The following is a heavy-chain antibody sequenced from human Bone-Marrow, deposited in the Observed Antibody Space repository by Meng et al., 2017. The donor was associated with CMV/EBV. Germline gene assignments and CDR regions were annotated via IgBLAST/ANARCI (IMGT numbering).Heavy chain of an antibody. Sequence: SETLSLTCTVSGGSISSYYWSWIRQPPGKGLEWIGYIYYSGSTNYNPSLKSRVTISVDTSKNQFSLKLSSVTAADTAVYYCARDGTGTTYWDYGMDVWGQGTTVTVS. V-gene: IGHV4-59*01. J-gene: IGHJ6*02. CDR2: IYYSGST. CDR1: GGSISSYY. D-gene: IGHD1-7*01. CDR3: ARDGTGTTYWDYGMDV.